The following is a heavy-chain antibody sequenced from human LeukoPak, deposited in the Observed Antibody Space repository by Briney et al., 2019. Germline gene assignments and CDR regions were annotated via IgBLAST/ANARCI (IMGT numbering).Heavy chain of an antibody. CDR3: ARESGSMRWFDP. V-gene: IGHV4-4*07. CDR1: GGSISGYY. J-gene: IGHJ5*02. Sequence: SETLFLTCTVSGGSISGYYWSWIRQPAGKGLEWIGRMSTSGNSNYIPSLVSRVTMSVDTSKNQFSLNLSSVTAADTAVYYCARESGSMRWFDPWGQGTLVTVSS. CDR2: MSTSGNS. D-gene: IGHD6-25*01.